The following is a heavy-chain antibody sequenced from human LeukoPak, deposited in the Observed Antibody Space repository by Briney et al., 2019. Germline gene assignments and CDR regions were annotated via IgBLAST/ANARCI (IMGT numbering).Heavy chain of an antibody. CDR3: ARGYSGSYRIDY. CDR1: GFTFSNYW. J-gene: IGHJ4*02. Sequence: GGSLRLSWAASGFTFSNYWVHWVRQAPGMGLVWVSRINPDGTTTSYADSVKGRFTISRDNAKDTLYLQMNSLRAEDTAVYYCARGYSGSYRIDYWGQGTLVTVSS. V-gene: IGHV3-74*01. D-gene: IGHD1-26*01. CDR2: INPDGTTT.